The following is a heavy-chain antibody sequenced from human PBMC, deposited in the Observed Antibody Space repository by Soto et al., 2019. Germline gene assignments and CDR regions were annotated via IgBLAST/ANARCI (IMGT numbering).Heavy chain of an antibody. V-gene: IGHV3-30*18. CDR2: ISYGGSDQ. D-gene: IGHD3-22*01. CDR1: GFTFSSYG. Sequence: QVQLVESGGGVVQPGRSLRLSCAASGFTFSSYGMHWVRQAPGKGLEWVAVISYGGSDQYYADSVEGRYTISRDNSKNAVYLQMNRLRAEDMAVCYCAKEDRYYYDSSGVDAFVIWGQGTMVTVSS. CDR3: AKEDRYYYDSSGVDAFVI. J-gene: IGHJ3*02.